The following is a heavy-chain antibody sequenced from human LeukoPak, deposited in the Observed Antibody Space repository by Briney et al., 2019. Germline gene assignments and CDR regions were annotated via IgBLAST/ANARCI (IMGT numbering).Heavy chain of an antibody. Sequence: GGSLRLSCAASGFTFNTYWMHWVRQAPGRGLVWVSRINFDGSTTDYADSVKGRFTISRDNAKNTLYLQMNSLRAEDTAVYYCARDLSTSGTYHTRFDYWGQGTLVTVSS. J-gene: IGHJ4*02. CDR1: GFTFNTYW. V-gene: IGHV3-74*01. CDR3: ARDLSTSGTYHTRFDY. D-gene: IGHD3-10*01. CDR2: INFDGSTT.